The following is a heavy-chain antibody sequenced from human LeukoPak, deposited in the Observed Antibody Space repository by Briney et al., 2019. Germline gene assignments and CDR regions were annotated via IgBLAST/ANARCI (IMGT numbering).Heavy chain of an antibody. CDR3: ARDQCSGGNCYSKY. CDR2: ISSSSSYI. D-gene: IGHD2-15*01. Sequence: GGSLRLSCAASGFTFSSYSMNWVRQAPGKGLEWVSSISSSSSYIYYADSVRGRFTISRDNAKNSLYLQMNSLRVEDTAVYYCARDQCSGGNCYSKYWGQGTLVTVSS. J-gene: IGHJ4*02. V-gene: IGHV3-21*01. CDR1: GFTFSSYS.